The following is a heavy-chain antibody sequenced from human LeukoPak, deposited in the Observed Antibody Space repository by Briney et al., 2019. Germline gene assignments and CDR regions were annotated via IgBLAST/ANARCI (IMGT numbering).Heavy chain of an antibody. CDR2: ISFDGTYK. J-gene: IGHJ4*02. V-gene: IGHV3-30*03. Sequence: GGSLRLSCAASGFTFNNYGMHWVRQAPGKGLEWVAVISFDGTYKSYADSVKGRFTIFRDNSKNTLYLQMNSLRAEDTAVYYCARGARSGDDWGGYFDYWGQGTLVTVSS. D-gene: IGHD3-16*01. CDR1: GFTFNNYG. CDR3: ARGARSGDDWGGYFDY.